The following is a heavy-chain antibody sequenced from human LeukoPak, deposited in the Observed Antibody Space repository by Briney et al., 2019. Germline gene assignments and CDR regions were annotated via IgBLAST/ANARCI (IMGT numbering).Heavy chain of an antibody. CDR1: GFTFSSYS. Sequence: GGSLRLSCAASGFTFSSYSMNWVRQAPGKGLEWVSYISSSSSTISYADSVKGRFTISRDNAKNSLYLQMNSLRVEDTAVYYCARVPRPTGTLYYFDYWGQGTLVTVSS. CDR3: ARVPRPTGTLYYFDY. J-gene: IGHJ4*02. V-gene: IGHV3-48*01. CDR2: ISSSSSTI. D-gene: IGHD1-1*01.